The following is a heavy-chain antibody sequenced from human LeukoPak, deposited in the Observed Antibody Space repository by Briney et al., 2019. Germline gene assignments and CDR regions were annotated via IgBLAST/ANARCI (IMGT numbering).Heavy chain of an antibody. J-gene: IGHJ5*02. CDR3: ARADSNDYYGYQTNWFDP. CDR2: IPYSGST. V-gene: IGHV4-59*01. D-gene: IGHD3-22*01. Sequence: SETLSLTCTVSGCSMKGYYWSWLRQPPGKGLEWICYIPYSGSTNYISSLKSRVTISVDMSKNQFSLKLSSVTAADTAMYYCARADSNDYYGYQTNWFDPWGQGTLVTVSS. CDR1: GCSMKGYY.